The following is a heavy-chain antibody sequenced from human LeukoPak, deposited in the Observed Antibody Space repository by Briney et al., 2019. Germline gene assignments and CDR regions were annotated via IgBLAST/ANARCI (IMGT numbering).Heavy chain of an antibody. D-gene: IGHD3-22*01. J-gene: IGHJ4*02. CDR1: GGSISSSNW. V-gene: IGHV4-4*02. Sequence: PSETLSLTCAVSGGSISSSNWWSWVRQPPGKGLEWIGEIYHSGSTNYNPSLKSRVTISVDKSKNQFSLKLSSVTAADTAVYYCARAPLQTYYYDSSGYNFDYWGQGTLDTVSS. CDR3: ARAPLQTYYYDSSGYNFDY. CDR2: IYHSGST.